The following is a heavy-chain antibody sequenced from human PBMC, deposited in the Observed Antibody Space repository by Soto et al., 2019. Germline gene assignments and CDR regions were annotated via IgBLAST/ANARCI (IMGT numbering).Heavy chain of an antibody. V-gene: IGHV3-30*18. CDR2: ISYDGSNK. J-gene: IGHJ6*02. CDR3: EKDGSDYGMDV. Sequence: GGSLRLSCAASGFTFSSYGMHWVRQAPGKGLEWVAVISYDGSNKYYADSVKGRFTISRDNSKNTLYLQMNSLRAEDTAVYYCEKDGSDYGMDVWGQGTTVTVSS. CDR1: GFTFSSYG.